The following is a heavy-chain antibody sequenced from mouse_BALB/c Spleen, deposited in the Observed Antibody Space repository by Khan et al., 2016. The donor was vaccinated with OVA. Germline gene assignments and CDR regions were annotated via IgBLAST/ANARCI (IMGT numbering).Heavy chain of an antibody. CDR1: GYSITSEYA. D-gene: IGHD2-4*01. CDR2: INYSGNT. Sequence: VQLKESGPGLVKPSQSLSLTCTVTGYSITSEYAWNWIRQFPGNKLEWMGYINYSGNTRFNPSLKSRTSITRDTSKNQFFLQLNSVTTEDTATYYCAREDYCDYDPFPYWGQGTLVTVSA. V-gene: IGHV3-2*02. J-gene: IGHJ3*01. CDR3: AREDYCDYDPFPY.